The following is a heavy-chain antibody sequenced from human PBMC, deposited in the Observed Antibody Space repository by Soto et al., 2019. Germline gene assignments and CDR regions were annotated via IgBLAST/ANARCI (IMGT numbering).Heavy chain of an antibody. CDR3: ARMATYGTLNWFDP. D-gene: IGHD1-1*01. CDR2: MNPNSANT. V-gene: IGHV1-8*02. CDR1: GYAFGDYD. J-gene: IGHJ5*02. Sequence: QVQLVQSGAAVQTPGASVKVSCRASGYAFGDYDISWVRQAPGQGLEWMGWMNPNSANTGYAQKFEGRVSMTRDMSISTGDMELSRLRPEETAIYFCARMATYGTLNWFDPWGQGALVTVSS.